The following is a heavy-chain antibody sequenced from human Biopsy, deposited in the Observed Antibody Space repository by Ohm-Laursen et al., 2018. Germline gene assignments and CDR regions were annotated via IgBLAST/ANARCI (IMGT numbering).Heavy chain of an antibody. CDR1: GYIFTSYY. CDR2: INPSGGST. J-gene: IGHJ4*02. Sequence: ASVKVSCKTSGYIFTSYYIHWVRQAPGQGPEWMASINPSGGSTTYAQRFQGRLIMTRDTSTSSIYMELSSLRSEDTAIYFCARAVAGTGGVFDSWGQGTLVTVSS. D-gene: IGHD6-19*01. V-gene: IGHV1-46*01. CDR3: ARAVAGTGGVFDS.